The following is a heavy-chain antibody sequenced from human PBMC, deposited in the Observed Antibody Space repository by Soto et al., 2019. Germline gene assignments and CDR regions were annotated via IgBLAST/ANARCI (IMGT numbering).Heavy chain of an antibody. CDR3: FGNLFWRGY. V-gene: IGHV3-33*03. CDR2: IGHDGNNR. D-gene: IGHD3-10*01. CDR1: GFTFSNYG. J-gene: IGHJ4*02. Sequence: QVQLVESGGGVVQPGRSLRLSCAASGFTFSNYGMHWVRQAPGKGLEWVALIGHDGNNRKYAEDVEGRFTLSRDNSKNTLYVQMNSLRADDTAGYYCFGNLFWRGYWGQGTLVTVSS.